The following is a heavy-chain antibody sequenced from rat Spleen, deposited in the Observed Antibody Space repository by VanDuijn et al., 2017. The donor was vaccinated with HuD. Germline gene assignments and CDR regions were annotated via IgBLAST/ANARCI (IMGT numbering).Heavy chain of an antibody. V-gene: IGHV5-20*01. CDR1: GFTFSNYD. CDR2: ISYDGSST. Sequence: EVQLVESGGGLVQPGRSMKLSCAASGFTFSNYDMAWVRQAPTKGLEWVASISYDGSSTYYRDSVKGRFTISRDNAKSTLYLQMDSLRSEDTATYYCTTNRVSRSYWGQGVMVTVSS. D-gene: IGHD1-4*01. CDR3: TTNRVSRSY. J-gene: IGHJ2*01.